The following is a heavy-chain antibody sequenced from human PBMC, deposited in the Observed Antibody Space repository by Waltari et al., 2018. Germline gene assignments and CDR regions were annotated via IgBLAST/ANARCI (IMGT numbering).Heavy chain of an antibody. CDR3: ARVVSTGTAIHYFDY. V-gene: IGHV4-59*08. CDR1: GGSISSYY. J-gene: IGHJ4*02. Sequence: QVQLQESGPGLVKPSETLSLTCTVSGGSISSYYWSWIRQPPGKGLEWIGYIYYSGSTNYNPSLRSRVTISVDTSKNQFSLKLTSVTAADTAVYYCARVVSTGTAIHYFDYWGQGTLVTVSS. D-gene: IGHD1-1*01. CDR2: IYYSGST.